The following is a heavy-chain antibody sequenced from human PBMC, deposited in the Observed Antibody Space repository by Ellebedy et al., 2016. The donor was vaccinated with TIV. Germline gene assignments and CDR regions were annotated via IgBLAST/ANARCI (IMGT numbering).Heavy chain of an antibody. CDR2: ISYDGSNK. V-gene: IGHV3-30*18. CDR1: GFTFSSYG. Sequence: GGSLRLXCAASGFTFSSYGMHWVRQAPGKGLEWVAVISYDGSNKYYADSVKGRFTISRDNSKNTLYLQMNSLRAEDTAVYYCAKGGQYYYDSSGYYPDYWGQGTLVTVSS. D-gene: IGHD3-22*01. J-gene: IGHJ4*02. CDR3: AKGGQYYYDSSGYYPDY.